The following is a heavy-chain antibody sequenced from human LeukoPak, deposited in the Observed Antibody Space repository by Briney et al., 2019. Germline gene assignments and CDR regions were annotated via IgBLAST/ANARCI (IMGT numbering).Heavy chain of an antibody. CDR3: ARLMYYYDSSGYYSQYFDY. Sequence: GESLEISCQGSGSIFTSYWIGWVRQLPGKGLEWMGIIYPGDSDTRDSPSFQGQVTISADKSISTAYLQWSSLKASDTAMYYCARLMYYYDSSGYYSQYFDYWGQGTLVTVSS. CDR1: GSIFTSYW. V-gene: IGHV5-51*01. D-gene: IGHD3-22*01. CDR2: IYPGDSDT. J-gene: IGHJ4*02.